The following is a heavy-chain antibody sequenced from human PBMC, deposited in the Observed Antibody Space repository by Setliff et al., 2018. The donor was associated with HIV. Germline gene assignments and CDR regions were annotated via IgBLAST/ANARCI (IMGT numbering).Heavy chain of an antibody. CDR1: GGSFAASH. Sequence: PSETLSLTCAVYGGSFAASHWSWIRQTPGKGLEWIAEINHSGNTNYNPSLKSRVTISVVTSKSHFSLKMTSVTAADTAVYYCARNPGGRIPLDHWGQGTLVTVPQ. CDR3: ARNPGGRIPLDH. J-gene: IGHJ4*02. V-gene: IGHV4-34*01. CDR2: INHSGNT. D-gene: IGHD3-16*01.